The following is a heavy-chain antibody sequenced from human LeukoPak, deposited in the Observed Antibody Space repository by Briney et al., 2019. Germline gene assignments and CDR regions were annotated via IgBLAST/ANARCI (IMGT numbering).Heavy chain of an antibody. V-gene: IGHV4-4*02. CDR3: ARVSSYSGSYYFDI. J-gene: IGHJ3*02. D-gene: IGHD1-26*01. Sequence: RTSGTLSLTCAVSGGSISSSNWWSWVRQPPGKGLEWIGEIYHSGSTSYNPSLKSRVTISVDKSKNQFSLKLSSVTAADTAVYYCARVSSYSGSYYFDIWGQGTMVTVSS. CDR2: IYHSGST. CDR1: GGSISSSNW.